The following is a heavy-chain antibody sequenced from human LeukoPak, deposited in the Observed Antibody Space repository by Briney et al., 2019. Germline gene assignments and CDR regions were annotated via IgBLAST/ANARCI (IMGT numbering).Heavy chain of an antibody. CDR1: GYTFTSYG. D-gene: IGHD6-13*01. CDR3: ARSGYSSSWYSLDY. J-gene: IGHJ4*02. CDR2: ISAYNGNT. V-gene: IGHV1-18*01. Sequence: GASVKVSCKASGYTFTSYGISWVRQAPGQGLEWMGWISAYNGNTNYAQKLQGRVTMTTDTSTSTAYMELRSLRSDDTAAYYCARSGYSSSWYSLDYWGQGTLVTVSS.